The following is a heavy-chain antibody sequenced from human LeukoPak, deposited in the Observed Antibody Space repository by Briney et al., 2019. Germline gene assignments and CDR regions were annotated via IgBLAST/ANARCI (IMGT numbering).Heavy chain of an antibody. J-gene: IGHJ3*02. D-gene: IGHD2-2*01. Sequence: GGSLRLSCAASGFTFSSFAMSWVRQAPGKGLEWVSAISDSGGSTYYADSVKGRFTISRDNSKNTLYLQMNSLRAEDTAVYYCAKDFGGYCSSTSCYAGYDAFDIWGQGTMVTVSS. CDR1: GFTFSSFA. V-gene: IGHV3-23*01. CDR3: AKDFGGYCSSTSCYAGYDAFDI. CDR2: ISDSGGST.